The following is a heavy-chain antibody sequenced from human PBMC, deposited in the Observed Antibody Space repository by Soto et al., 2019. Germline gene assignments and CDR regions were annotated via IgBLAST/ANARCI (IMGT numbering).Heavy chain of an antibody. V-gene: IGHV3-23*01. CDR2: ISGSGGST. CDR1: GFTFSSYA. J-gene: IGHJ4*02. Sequence: PGGSLRLSCAASGFTFSSYAMSWVRQAPGKELEWVSAISGSGGSTYYADSVKGRFTISRDNSKTTLYLQMNSLRAEDTAVYYCATEAWYYYDSSGDRDFDYWGQGTLVTVSS. D-gene: IGHD3-22*01. CDR3: ATEAWYYYDSSGDRDFDY.